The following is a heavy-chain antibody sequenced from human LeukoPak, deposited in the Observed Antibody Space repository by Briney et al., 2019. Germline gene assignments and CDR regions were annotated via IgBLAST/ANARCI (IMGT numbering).Heavy chain of an antibody. CDR3: ATSYSYAFDC. D-gene: IGHD5-18*01. CDR2: IKPDGSVQ. Sequence: PGGSLRLSCAASGFTFSTSWMTWVRQAPGKGLEWVANIKPDGSVQHYVDSVTGRFTNSRDNGKNSVYLQMNSLRAEDTAVYYCATSYSYAFDCGGQGTLVTVSS. CDR1: GFTFSTSW. V-gene: IGHV3-7*01. J-gene: IGHJ4*02.